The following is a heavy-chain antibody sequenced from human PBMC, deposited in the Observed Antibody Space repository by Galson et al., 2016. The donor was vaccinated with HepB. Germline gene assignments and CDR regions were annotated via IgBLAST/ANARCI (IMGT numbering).Heavy chain of an antibody. D-gene: IGHD4-17*01. V-gene: IGHV5-51*01. CDR1: GNTFSSYW. Sequence: QSGAEVKKPGDSLKISCKGSGNTFSSYWIAWVRQMPGKGLELMGVIFPGDSDTRYSPSFQGQVTISADKSISTAYLQWSSLKASDTAMYYCASSDHYGKLYFELWGRCTLVTVSS. CDR2: IFPGDSDT. CDR3: ASSDHYGKLYFEL. J-gene: IGHJ2*01.